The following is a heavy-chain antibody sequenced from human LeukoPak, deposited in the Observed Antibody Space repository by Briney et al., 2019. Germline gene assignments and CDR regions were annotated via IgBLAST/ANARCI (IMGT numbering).Heavy chain of an antibody. V-gene: IGHV3-23*01. CDR3: AKLHDYGDYLFDY. CDR2: ISGSGGST. D-gene: IGHD4-17*01. CDR1: GFTFSSYA. Sequence: PGGSLRLSCAASGFTFSSYAMSWVRQAPGKGLEWVSAISGSGGSTYYADSVKGRFTISRDNSKNTLYLQMSSLRAEDAAVYYCAKLHDYGDYLFDYWGQGTLVTVSS. J-gene: IGHJ4*02.